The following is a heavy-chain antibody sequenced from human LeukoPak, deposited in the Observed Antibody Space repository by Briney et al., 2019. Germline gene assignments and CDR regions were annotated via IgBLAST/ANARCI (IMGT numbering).Heavy chain of an antibody. CDR2: IIPIFGTA. V-gene: IGHV1-69*13. CDR1: GGTFSSYA. Sequence: SVKVSCKASGGTFSSYAISWVRQAPGQGLEWMGGIIPIFGTANYAQKFQGRVTITADESTSAAYMELSSLRSEDTAVYYCAGEGMVRGVILDYWGQGTLVTVSS. CDR3: AGEGMVRGVILDY. J-gene: IGHJ4*02. D-gene: IGHD3-10*01.